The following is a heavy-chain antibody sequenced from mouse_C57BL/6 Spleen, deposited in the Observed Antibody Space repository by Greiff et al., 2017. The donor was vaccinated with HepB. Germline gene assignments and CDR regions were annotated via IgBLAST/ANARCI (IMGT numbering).Heavy chain of an antibody. D-gene: IGHD2-3*01. CDR1: GYTFTEYT. J-gene: IGHJ4*01. CDR3: ARHEYYDGYYYYAMDY. V-gene: IGHV1-62-2*01. Sequence: VQLQQSGAELVKPGASVKLSCKASGYTFTEYTIHWVKQRSGQGLEWIGWFYPGSGSIKYNEKFKDKATLTADKSSSTVYMELSSLTSEDSAVYFCARHEYYDGYYYYAMDYWGQGTSVTVSS. CDR2: FYPGSGSI.